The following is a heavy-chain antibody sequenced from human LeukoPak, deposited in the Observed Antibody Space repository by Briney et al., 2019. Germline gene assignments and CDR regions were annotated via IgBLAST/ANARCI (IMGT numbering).Heavy chain of an antibody. CDR2: ISGSGGST. CDR1: GFRFSDYW. CDR3: AKGSFMVRFYGMDV. D-gene: IGHD3-10*01. Sequence: GGSLRLSCAASGFRFSDYWMSWVRQAPGKGLEWVSAISGSGGSTYYADSVKGRFTISRDNSKNTLYPQMNSLRAEDTAVYYCAKGSFMVRFYGMDVWGQGTTVTVSS. V-gene: IGHV3-23*01. J-gene: IGHJ6*02.